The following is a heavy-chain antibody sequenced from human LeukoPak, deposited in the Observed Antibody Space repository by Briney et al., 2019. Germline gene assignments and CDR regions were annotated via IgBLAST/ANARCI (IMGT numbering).Heavy chain of an antibody. Sequence: GASVKVSCKASGYTFTGYYMHWVRQAPGQGLEWMGGINPNSGGTNYAQKFQGRVTMTRDTSISTAYMELSRLRSDDTAVYYCARDLFRGSTNYGMDVWGQGTTVTVSS. CDR3: ARDLFRGSTNYGMDV. V-gene: IGHV1-2*02. D-gene: IGHD3-10*01. CDR1: GYTFTGYY. CDR2: INPNSGGT. J-gene: IGHJ6*02.